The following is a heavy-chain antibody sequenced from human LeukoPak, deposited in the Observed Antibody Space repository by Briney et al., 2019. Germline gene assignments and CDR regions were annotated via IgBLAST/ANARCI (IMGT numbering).Heavy chain of an antibody. CDR1: GGSISSGDYY. CDR3: AKAEEAGPMDV. Sequence: PSQTLSLTCTVSGGSISSGDYYWSWIRQPPGKGLEWIGYIYYSGSTYYNPSLKSRVTISVDTSKNQFSLKLSSVTAADTAVYYRAKAEEAGPMDVWGQGTTVTVSS. D-gene: IGHD6-25*01. J-gene: IGHJ6*02. CDR2: IYYSGST. V-gene: IGHV4-30-4*01.